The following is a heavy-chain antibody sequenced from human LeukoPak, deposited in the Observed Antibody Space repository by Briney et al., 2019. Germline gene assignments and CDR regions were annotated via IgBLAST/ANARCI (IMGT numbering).Heavy chain of an antibody. Sequence: GGSLRLSCAASGNYWMHWVRQVPGKGLVWVSHINSDGSWTSYADSVKGRFTISKDNAKNTVYLQMNSLRAEDTAVYYCARDFKGIDYWGQGTLVTVSS. CDR2: INSDGSWT. V-gene: IGHV3-74*01. J-gene: IGHJ4*02. CDR1: GNYW. D-gene: IGHD3-10*01. CDR3: ARDFKGIDY.